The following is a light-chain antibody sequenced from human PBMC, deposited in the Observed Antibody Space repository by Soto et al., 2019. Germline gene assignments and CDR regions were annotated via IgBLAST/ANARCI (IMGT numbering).Light chain of an antibody. CDR3: QQYATLPLT. CDR2: GAS. CDR1: QYIDY. V-gene: IGKV3-20*01. J-gene: IGKJ4*01. Sequence: DIVLTQSPGTLSLSPGERATLFCRASQYIDYLAWYQHRRGQAPRLLLLGASTRAPGIPDRFSGSGYATDFTLTISRLEPEDFAVYYCQQYATLPLTFGGGTRVEI.